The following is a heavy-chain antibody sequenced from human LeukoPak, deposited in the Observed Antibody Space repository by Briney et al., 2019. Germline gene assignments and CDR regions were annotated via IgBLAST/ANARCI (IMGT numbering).Heavy chain of an antibody. J-gene: IGHJ6*03. V-gene: IGHV1-8*01. CDR1: GYTFTSYD. CDR2: MNPNSGNT. Sequence: ASVKVSCKASGYTFTSYDINWVRQATGQGLEWMGWMNPNSGNTGYAQKFQGRVTMTRNTSISTAYMELSSLRSEDTAVYYCARATMVRGVILSFYYYYYMDVWGKGTTVSVS. CDR3: ARATMVRGVILSFYYYYYMDV. D-gene: IGHD3-10*01.